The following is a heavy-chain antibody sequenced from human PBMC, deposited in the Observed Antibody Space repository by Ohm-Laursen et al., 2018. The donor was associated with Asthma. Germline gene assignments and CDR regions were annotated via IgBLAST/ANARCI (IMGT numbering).Heavy chain of an antibody. V-gene: IGHV6-1*01. Sequence: SDTLSLTCAISGDSVSSNSAAWNWIRQSPSRGLEWLGRTYYRSKWYNEYAESVKSRITINPDTSKDQFSLHLNSVTPEDTAVYYCARASITVAGTFDYWGQGTLVTVSS. CDR1: GDSVSSNSAA. CDR3: ARASITVAGTFDY. J-gene: IGHJ4*02. CDR2: TYYRSKWYN. D-gene: IGHD6-19*01.